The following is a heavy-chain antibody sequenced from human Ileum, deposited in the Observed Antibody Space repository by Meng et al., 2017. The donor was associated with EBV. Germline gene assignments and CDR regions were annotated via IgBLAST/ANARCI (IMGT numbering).Heavy chain of an antibody. V-gene: IGHV4-39*07. CDR2: MYSSGTT. CDR3: ARGSTPAAGAY. J-gene: IGHJ4*02. D-gene: IGHD6-13*01. CDR1: GGSISSSCYY. Sequence: QLQLQGWGPGLGKPSETLSLSCTVSGGSISSSCYYWGWIRQPPGKGLEWIGSMYSSGTTNYNPSLTSRVTISLDTSKNQFSLKLSSVTAADTAVYYCARGSTPAAGAYWGQGTLVTVSS.